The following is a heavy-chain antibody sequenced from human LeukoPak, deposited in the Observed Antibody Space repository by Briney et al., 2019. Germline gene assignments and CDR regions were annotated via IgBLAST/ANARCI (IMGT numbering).Heavy chain of an antibody. J-gene: IGHJ6*02. CDR1: GGSISSYY. CDR3: ARDNIPFLGMDV. CDR2: IYYSGST. V-gene: IGHV4-59*01. D-gene: IGHD2/OR15-2a*01. Sequence: SETLSLTCTVSGGSISSYYWSWIRQPPGKGLEWIGYIYYSGSTNYNPSLKSRVTISVDTSKNQFSLKLSSVTAADTAVYHCARDNIPFLGMDVWGQGTTVAVSS.